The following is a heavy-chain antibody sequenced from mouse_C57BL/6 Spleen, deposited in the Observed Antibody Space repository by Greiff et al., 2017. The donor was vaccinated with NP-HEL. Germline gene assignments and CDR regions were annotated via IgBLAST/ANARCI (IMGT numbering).Heavy chain of an antibody. J-gene: IGHJ3*01. CDR3: ARPPHYGSAWFAY. CDR1: GFTFSSYT. D-gene: IGHD2-2*01. CDR2: ISGGGGNT. V-gene: IGHV5-9*01. Sequence: EVMLVESGGGLVKPGGSLKLSCAASGFTFSSYTMSWVRQTPEKRLEWVATISGGGGNTYYPDSVKGRFTISRANAKNTLYLQMSSLRSEDTALYYCARPPHYGSAWFAYWGQGTLVTVSA.